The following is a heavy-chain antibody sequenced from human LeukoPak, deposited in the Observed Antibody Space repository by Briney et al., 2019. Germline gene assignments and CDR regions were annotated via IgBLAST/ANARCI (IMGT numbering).Heavy chain of an antibody. J-gene: IGHJ5*02. CDR2: IYTSGST. D-gene: IGHD2-2*01. CDR3: ARLIVVVPALYNWFDP. Sequence: SETLSLTCTVSGGSISSGSFYWSWIRQPAGKALEWLGRIYTSGSTNYNPSLKSRVTISLDTSKNQFSLKLSSVTAADTAVYYCARLIVVVPALYNWFDPWGQGTLVTVSS. V-gene: IGHV4-61*02. CDR1: GGSISSGSFY.